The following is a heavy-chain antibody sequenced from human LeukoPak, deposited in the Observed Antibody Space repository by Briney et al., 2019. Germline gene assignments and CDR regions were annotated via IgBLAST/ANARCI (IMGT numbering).Heavy chain of an antibody. V-gene: IGHV3-7*03. CDR3: ARDLARGSGSEPTPSFDY. D-gene: IGHD3-10*01. CDR1: GFTFSSYW. Sequence: GSLRLSCAASGFTFSSYWMSWVRQAPGKGLEWVANIKQDGSEKYYVDSVKGRFTISRDNAKNSLYLQTNSLRAEDTAVYYCARDLARGSGSEPTPSFDYWGQGTLVTVSS. CDR2: IKQDGSEK. J-gene: IGHJ4*02.